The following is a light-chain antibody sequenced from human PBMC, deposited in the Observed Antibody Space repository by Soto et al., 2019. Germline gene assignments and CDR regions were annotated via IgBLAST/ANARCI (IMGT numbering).Light chain of an antibody. V-gene: IGKV1-5*01. Sequence: DIQMTQSPSTLSASVGDRVTITCRTSQTIANWLAWYQQKPGKAPKRLIYDASTLESGGPSRFSGRGSGTEFTLTISSLQPDDVATYYCQQSTTFGQGTKVESK. CDR3: QQSTT. CDR2: DAS. J-gene: IGKJ1*01. CDR1: QTIANW.